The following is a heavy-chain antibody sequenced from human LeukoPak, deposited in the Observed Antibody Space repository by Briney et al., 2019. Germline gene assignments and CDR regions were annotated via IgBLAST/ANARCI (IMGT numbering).Heavy chain of an antibody. Sequence: GGSLRLSCVASGFTFSKYWMSWVRQAPGKGLKWVANIKHDGSEKYYVESMKGRFTISRDNAKNSLYLQMNSLRAEDTAVYYCASHTYCGGDCYQYYFDYWGQGTLVTVSS. CDR3: ASHTYCGGDCYQYYFDY. J-gene: IGHJ4*02. V-gene: IGHV3-7*01. D-gene: IGHD2-21*02. CDR1: GFTFSKYW. CDR2: IKHDGSEK.